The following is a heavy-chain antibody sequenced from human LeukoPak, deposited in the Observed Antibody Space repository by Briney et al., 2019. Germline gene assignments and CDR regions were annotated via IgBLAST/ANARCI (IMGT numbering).Heavy chain of an antibody. CDR1: GFTFNTFW. Sequence: PGGSLRLSCAASGFTFNTFWMTWVRQASGKGLEWVGRIRSKANSYATAYAASVKGRFTISRDDSKNTAYLQMNSLKTEDTAVYYCTRPGYYDSSGYYSRGYWGQGTLVTVSS. CDR2: IRSKANSYAT. CDR3: TRPGYYDSSGYYSRGY. J-gene: IGHJ4*02. D-gene: IGHD3-22*01. V-gene: IGHV3-73*01.